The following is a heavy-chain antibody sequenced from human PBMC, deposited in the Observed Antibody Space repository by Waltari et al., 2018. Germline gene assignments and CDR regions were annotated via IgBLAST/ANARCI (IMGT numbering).Heavy chain of an antibody. V-gene: IGHV4-59*01. D-gene: IGHD6-6*01. CDR3: ARDRQLDP. CDR1: GGSISSYY. CDR2: IYYSGNT. J-gene: IGHJ5*02. Sequence: QVQLQESGPGLVKPAETLSITCTVSGGSISSYYWSWIRQPPGKGLEWIGYIYYSGNTNYNPSLKSRVTISVDTSKNQFSLKLSSVTAADTAVYYCARDRQLDPWGQGTLVTVSS.